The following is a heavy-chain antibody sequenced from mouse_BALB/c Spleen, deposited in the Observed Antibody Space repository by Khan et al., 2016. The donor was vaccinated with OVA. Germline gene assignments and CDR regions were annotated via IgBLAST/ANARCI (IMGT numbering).Heavy chain of an antibody. D-gene: IGHD2-2*01. J-gene: IGHJ3*01. CDR3: AIIYYGFDWFAY. CDR1: GFSLTSYG. CDR2: IWGDGST. Sequence: QVQLKESGPGLVAPSQSLSITCTVSGFSLTSYGVSWVRQPPGKGLEWLGVIWGDGSTNYHSALISRLRISKDNTKSQVFLKLNSLQTDDTAPSYCAIIYYGFDWFAYWGQGTLVTVSA. V-gene: IGHV2-3*01.